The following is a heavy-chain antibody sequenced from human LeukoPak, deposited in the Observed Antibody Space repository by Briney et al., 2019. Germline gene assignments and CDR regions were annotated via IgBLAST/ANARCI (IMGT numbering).Heavy chain of an antibody. V-gene: IGHV1-69*05. Sequence: GASVKVSCKASGGTFSSYAISWVRQAPGQGLEWMGRIIPIFGTANYAQKFQGRVTITTDESTSTAYMELSSLRSEDTAVYYCVRGLGGGYDHCYFDYWGQGTLVTVSS. CDR1: GGTFSSYA. CDR3: VRGLGGGYDHCYFDY. D-gene: IGHD5-12*01. CDR2: IIPIFGTA. J-gene: IGHJ4*02.